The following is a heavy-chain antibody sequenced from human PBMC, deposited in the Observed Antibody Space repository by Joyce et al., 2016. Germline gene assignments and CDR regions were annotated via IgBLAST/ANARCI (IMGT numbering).Heavy chain of an antibody. CDR2: IYSGNDST. Sequence: VQVVESGGGLIQPGGSLRRCCAVSGFTVSSDFMMWVRQAPGKGLERVSTIYSGNDSTHYAASVEGRFTISRDNSKNTLSLQVNTLRGEDTARYYCATRGAWGKGTTVTVSS. CDR3: ATRGA. V-gene: IGHV3-53*01. J-gene: IGHJ6*04. CDR1: GFTVSSDF.